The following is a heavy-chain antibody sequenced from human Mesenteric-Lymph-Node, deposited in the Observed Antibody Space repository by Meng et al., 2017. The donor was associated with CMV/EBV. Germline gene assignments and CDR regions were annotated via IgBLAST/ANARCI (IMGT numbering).Heavy chain of an antibody. CDR1: GFTFSSYG. CDR2: IQYDGSNN. J-gene: IGHJ4*02. V-gene: IGHV3-30*02. CDR3: AKADYYGSGSYFSNVNFDY. Sequence: GESLKISCAASGFTFSSYGMHWVRQAPGKGLEWVAFIQYDGSNNYSADSVKGRFTISRDNSKNTLYLQMNSLRAEDTAIYYCAKADYYGSGSYFSNVNFDYWGQGTLVTVSS. D-gene: IGHD3-10*01.